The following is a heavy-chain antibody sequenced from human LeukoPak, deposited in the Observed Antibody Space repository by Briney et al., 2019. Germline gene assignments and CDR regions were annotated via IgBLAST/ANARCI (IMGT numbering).Heavy chain of an antibody. CDR2: ISGSGGST. V-gene: IGHV3-23*01. D-gene: IGHD3-22*01. J-gene: IGHJ4*02. CDR1: GFTFSSFA. Sequence: GGSLRLSCATFGFTFSSFAMSWVRQAPGKGLEWVSGISGSGGSTYYADSVKGRLTISRDNSKNTLYLQMNSLRAEDTAVYYCAKVISFYYDSSGHFYFDYWGQGALVTVSS. CDR3: AKVISFYYDSSGHFYFDY.